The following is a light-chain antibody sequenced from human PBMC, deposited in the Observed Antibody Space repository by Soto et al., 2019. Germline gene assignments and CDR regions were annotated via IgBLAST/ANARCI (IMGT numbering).Light chain of an antibody. Sequence: EIVMTQSPATLSVSPGERATLSCRASQSVSSNLAWYQQKPGQAPRLLIYGASTRATGIPARFSGSGSGTEFTLTISSLQSEDFAVYYCQQYNNWPANTFGQGTKLEIK. CDR1: QSVSSN. CDR3: QQYNNWPANT. V-gene: IGKV3-15*01. CDR2: GAS. J-gene: IGKJ2*01.